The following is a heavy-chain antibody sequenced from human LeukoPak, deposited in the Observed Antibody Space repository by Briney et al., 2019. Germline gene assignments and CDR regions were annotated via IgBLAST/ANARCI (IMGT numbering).Heavy chain of an antibody. D-gene: IGHD6-6*01. Sequence: PGGSLRLSCAGSGFTFNTYGMHWVRQSPGKGLEWVAVMRNDGSDIYYADSVMGRFTISRDNSKNTLYLQMNSLRVEDTAVYYCARDRIAARPVYYYDMDVWGQGTTVTVS. CDR1: GFTFNTYG. CDR2: MRNDGSDI. V-gene: IGHV3-33*01. CDR3: ARDRIAARPVYYYDMDV. J-gene: IGHJ6*02.